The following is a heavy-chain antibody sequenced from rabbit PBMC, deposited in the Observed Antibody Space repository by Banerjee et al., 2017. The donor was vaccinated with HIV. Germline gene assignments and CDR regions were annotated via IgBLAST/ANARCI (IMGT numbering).Heavy chain of an antibody. Sequence: QSLEESGGDLVKPGASLTLTCTASGFSFTYIDYLCWVRQPPGKGPEWIACVAAGVSFTSYYATWAKGRFTISKTSSTTVTLQMTSLTAGHTATYFCARDSGTSFSSYGMDLWGQGTPSPS. V-gene: IGHV1S40*01. J-gene: IGHJ6*01. D-gene: IGHD8-1*01. CDR1: GFSFTYIDY. CDR2: VAAGVSFTS. CDR3: ARDSGTSFSSYGMDL.